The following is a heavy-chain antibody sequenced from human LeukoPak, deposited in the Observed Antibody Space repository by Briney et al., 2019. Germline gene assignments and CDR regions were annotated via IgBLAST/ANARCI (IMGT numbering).Heavy chain of an antibody. D-gene: IGHD3-10*01. CDR2: LSNDGSNE. J-gene: IGHJ4*02. V-gene: IGHV3-30*03. Sequence: GRSLRLSCAASGFTFSDYGMHWVRQAPGKGLEWVGVLSNDGSNEYYVDSVKGRFTISRDNSKNMLYLQMNSLRAEDTALYYCARNIYYSGSESFGTCDFWGQGALVTVSS. CDR1: GFTFSDYG. CDR3: ARNIYYSGSESFGTCDF.